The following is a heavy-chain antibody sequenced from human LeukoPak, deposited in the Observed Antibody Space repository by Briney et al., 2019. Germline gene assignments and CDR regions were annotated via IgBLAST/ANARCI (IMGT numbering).Heavy chain of an antibody. J-gene: IGHJ3*02. V-gene: IGHV1-8*03. CDR3: ARAMNSEAALDAFDI. D-gene: IGHD2-15*01. CDR2: MNPNSGNT. Sequence: ASVKVSCKASGYTFTSYDTNWVRQATGQGLEWMGWMNPNSGNTGYAQKFQGRVTITRNTSISTAYMELSSLRSEDTAVYYCARAMNSEAALDAFDIWGQGTMVTVSS. CDR1: GYTFTSYD.